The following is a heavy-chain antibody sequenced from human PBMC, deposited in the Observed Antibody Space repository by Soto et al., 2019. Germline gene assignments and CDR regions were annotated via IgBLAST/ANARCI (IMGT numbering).Heavy chain of an antibody. V-gene: IGHV4-59*08. Sequence: SETLSLTCTVSGGSISSYYWSWIRQPPGKGLEWIGYIYYSGSTNYNPSLKSRVTISVDTSKNQFSLKLSSVTAADTAVYYCARPKEDYYYGMDVWGQGTTVTVSS. CDR1: GGSISSYY. J-gene: IGHJ6*02. CDR2: IYYSGST. CDR3: ARPKEDYYYGMDV.